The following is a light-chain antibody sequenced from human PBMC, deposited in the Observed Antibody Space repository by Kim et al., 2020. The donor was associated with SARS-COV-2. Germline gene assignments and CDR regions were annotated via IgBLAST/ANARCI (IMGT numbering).Light chain of an antibody. CDR3: SSYTSSSTWV. V-gene: IGLV2-14*04. J-gene: IGLJ3*02. CDR1: SSDVGGYNY. Sequence: GQSLTLSCTGTSSDVGGYNYVSWYQQHPGKAPKRMIYDVSKRPSGVSNRFSGSKSGNTASLTISGLQAEDEADYYCSSYTSSSTWVFGGGTQLTVL. CDR2: DVS.